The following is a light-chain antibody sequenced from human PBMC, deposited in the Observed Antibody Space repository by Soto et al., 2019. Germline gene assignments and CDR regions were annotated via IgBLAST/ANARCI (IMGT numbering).Light chain of an antibody. CDR3: QHYNNYGVT. CDR2: KAS. V-gene: IGKV1-5*03. J-gene: IGKJ2*01. CDR1: QSISSW. Sequence: DIQMTQSPSTLSASVGDRVTITCRASQSISSWLAWYQQKPGKAPKLLIYKASSLESGVPSRFSGSGSGTEFTLTISSLRPDDFATYYCQHYNNYGVTFGQGTKLEIK.